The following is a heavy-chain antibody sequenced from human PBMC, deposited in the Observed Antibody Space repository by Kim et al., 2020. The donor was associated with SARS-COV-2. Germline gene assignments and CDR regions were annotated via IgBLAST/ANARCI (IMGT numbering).Heavy chain of an antibody. Sequence: GGSLRLSCAASGFTFDDYAMHWVRQAPGKGLEWVSGISWNSGSIGYADSVKGRFTISRDNAKNSLYLQMNSLRAEDTALYYCAKEGGYSSGWYYFDYWGQGTLVTVSS. J-gene: IGHJ4*02. D-gene: IGHD6-19*01. CDR3: AKEGGYSSGWYYFDY. CDR1: GFTFDDYA. V-gene: IGHV3-9*01. CDR2: ISWNSGSI.